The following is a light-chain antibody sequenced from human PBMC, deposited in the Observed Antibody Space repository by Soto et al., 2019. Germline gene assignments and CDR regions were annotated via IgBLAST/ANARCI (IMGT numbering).Light chain of an antibody. CDR2: GAS. CDR3: QQYNSWPRT. Sequence: EIVMTQSPATLSVSPGERVTLSCRASQSVRANLAGYVQKPGQAPRLLIYGASTRATGVPARFSGSGSGTEFTLAISSLQSEDLEVYFCQQYNSWPRTFGQGTRLDIK. V-gene: IGKV3-15*01. CDR1: QSVRAN. J-gene: IGKJ5*01.